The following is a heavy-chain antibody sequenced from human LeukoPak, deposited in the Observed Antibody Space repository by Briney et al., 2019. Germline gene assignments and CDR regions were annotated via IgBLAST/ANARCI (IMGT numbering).Heavy chain of an antibody. CDR3: ARGDSSGWQHYNWFDP. J-gene: IGHJ5*02. Sequence: KPSETLSLTCTVSGGSIRSGSYYWSWIRQPAGKGLEWIGRIYTSGSTNYNPSLKSRVTISVDTSKNQFSLKLSSVTAADTAVYYCARGDSSGWQHYNWFDPWGQGTLVTVSS. CDR1: GGSIRSGSYY. CDR2: IYTSGST. V-gene: IGHV4-61*02. D-gene: IGHD6-19*01.